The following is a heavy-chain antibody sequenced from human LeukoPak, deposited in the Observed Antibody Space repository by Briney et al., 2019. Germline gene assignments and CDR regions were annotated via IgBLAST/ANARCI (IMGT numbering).Heavy chain of an antibody. J-gene: IGHJ4*02. Sequence: PGGSLRLSCAASEFSVGSNYMTWVRQAPGKGLEWVSLIYSGGSTYYADSVKGRFTISRDNSKSTLYLQMNSLRAEDTALYYCAKAFGTNGYFQLPIDFWGQGTLVTVSS. CDR3: AKAFGTNGYFQLPIDF. D-gene: IGHD2-8*01. CDR2: IYSGGST. V-gene: IGHV3-66*01. CDR1: EFSVGSNY.